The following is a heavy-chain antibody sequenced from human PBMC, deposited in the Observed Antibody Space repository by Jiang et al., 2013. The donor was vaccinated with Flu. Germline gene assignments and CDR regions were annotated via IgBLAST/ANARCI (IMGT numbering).Heavy chain of an antibody. V-gene: IGHV3-23*01. CDR3: AKDLVSSSRLFLTGYQSDAFDI. J-gene: IGHJ3*02. CDR2: ISGSGGST. CDR1: SYA. Sequence: SYAMSWVRPGVQGRGVEWVSAISGSGGSTYYADSVKGRFTISRDNSKNTLYLQMNSLRAEDTAVYYCAKDLVSSSRLFLTGYQSDAFDIWGQGTMVTVSS. D-gene: IGHD3-9*01.